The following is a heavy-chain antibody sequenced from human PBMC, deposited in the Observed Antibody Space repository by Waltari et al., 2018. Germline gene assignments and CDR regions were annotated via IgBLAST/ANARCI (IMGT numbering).Heavy chain of an antibody. J-gene: IGHJ4*02. CDR3: ARGLKLPPAN. CDR2: ISPSGTTI. V-gene: IGHV3-11*04. CDR1: GFTFSDYY. Sequence: QVQLVESGGGLVKPGGSLRLSCAASGFTFSDYYMSWIRQAPGKGMEWVSYISPSGTTIYYADSVKGRFTISRDNAKKSVDLQMHSLRAEDTAVYYCARGLKLPPANWGQGTLVTVSS.